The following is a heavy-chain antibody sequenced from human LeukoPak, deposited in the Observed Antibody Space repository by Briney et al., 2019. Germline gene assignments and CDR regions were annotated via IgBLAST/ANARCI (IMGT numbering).Heavy chain of an antibody. V-gene: IGHV3-23*01. CDR2: ISDSGGRT. Sequence: GGSLRLSCAVSGIPLSNYGMSWVRQAPGKGLEWVAGISDSGGRTNYADSVKGRFTISRDNPKNTLYLQMNSLRAEDTAVYYCARDRSWYFDYWGQGTLVTVSS. J-gene: IGHJ4*02. CDR1: GIPLSNYG. D-gene: IGHD6-13*01. CDR3: ARDRSWYFDY.